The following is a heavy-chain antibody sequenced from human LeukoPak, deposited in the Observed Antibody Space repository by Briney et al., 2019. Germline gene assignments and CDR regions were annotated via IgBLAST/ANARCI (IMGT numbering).Heavy chain of an antibody. CDR2: IYYSGST. V-gene: IGHV4-59*01. CDR1: GGSISSYY. D-gene: IGHD6-13*01. J-gene: IGHJ5*02. Sequence: SETLSLTCTVSGGSISSYYWSWIRQPPGKGLEWIGYIYYSGSTNYNPSLKSRVTISVDTSKNQFSLKLSSVTAADTAVYHCARDRAAGFDPWGQGTLVTVSS. CDR3: ARDRAAGFDP.